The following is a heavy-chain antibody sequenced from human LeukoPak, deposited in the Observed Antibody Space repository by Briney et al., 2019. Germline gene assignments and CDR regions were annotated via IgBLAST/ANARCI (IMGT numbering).Heavy chain of an antibody. CDR3: ARLGLRGSQYPFDY. CDR1: GCSISSYY. D-gene: IGHD3-16*01. Sequence: SSETLSLTCTVSGCSISSYYWNWIRQPPGKGLEWIGYIYYSGSTNYNPSLKSRVTISVDTSKNQFSLKLSSVTAADTAVYYCARLGLRGSQYPFDYWGQGTLVTVSS. CDR2: IYYSGST. V-gene: IGHV4-59*08. J-gene: IGHJ4*02.